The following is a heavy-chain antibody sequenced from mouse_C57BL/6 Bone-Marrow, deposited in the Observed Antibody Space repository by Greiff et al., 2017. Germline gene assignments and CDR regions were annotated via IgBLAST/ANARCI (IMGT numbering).Heavy chain of an antibody. CDR2: INYDGSSP. V-gene: IGHV5-16*01. Sequence: EVMLVESEGGLVQPGSSLKLSCTASGFTFSDYYMAWVRQVPEKGLEWVANINYDGSSPYYLDSLKGRFIISRDNAKNILYQQMSSLKSEYTATYYCARDRYYGSSYLYFDVWGTGTTVTVSS. CDR3: ARDRYYGSSYLYFDV. D-gene: IGHD1-1*01. CDR1: GFTFSDYY. J-gene: IGHJ1*03.